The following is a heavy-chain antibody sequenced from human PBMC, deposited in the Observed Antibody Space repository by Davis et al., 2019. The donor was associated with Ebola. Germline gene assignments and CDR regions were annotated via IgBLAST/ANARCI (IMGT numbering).Heavy chain of an antibody. Sequence: GESLKISCAASEFTVSSNYMSWVRQAPGKGLEWVSVIYSGGSTYYADSVKGRFTISRDNSKNTLYLQMNSLRAEDTAVYYCASEKTIFGVVTNDYWGQGTLVTVSS. CDR2: IYSGGST. CDR1: EFTVSSNY. CDR3: ASEKTIFGVVTNDY. D-gene: IGHD3-3*01. J-gene: IGHJ4*02. V-gene: IGHV3-66*01.